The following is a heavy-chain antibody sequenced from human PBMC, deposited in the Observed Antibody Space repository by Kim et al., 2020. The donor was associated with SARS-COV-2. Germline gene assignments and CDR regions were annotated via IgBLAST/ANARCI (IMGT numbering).Heavy chain of an antibody. J-gene: IGHJ5*02. Sequence: SETLSLTCAVYGGSFSGYYWSWIRQPPGKGLEWIGEINHSGSTNYNPSLKSRVTISVDTSKNQFSLKLSSVTAADTAVYYCARDRNQKSRDGYNPWGQGTLVTVSS. V-gene: IGHV4-34*01. CDR3: ARDRNQKSRDGYNP. D-gene: IGHD5-12*01. CDR2: INHSGST. CDR1: GGSFSGYY.